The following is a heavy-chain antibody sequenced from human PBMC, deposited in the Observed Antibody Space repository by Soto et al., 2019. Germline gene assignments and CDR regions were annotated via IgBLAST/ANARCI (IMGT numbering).Heavy chain of an antibody. CDR1: GYTFANYW. D-gene: IGHD3-16*01. CDR3: ARRGVWGLGY. J-gene: IGHJ4*02. V-gene: IGHV5-51*01. Sequence: GESLKISCESSGYTFANYWIGWVRQVPGKGLEWVAIIYPSDSRTIYSPSFQGHVTISADKSITTAYLQWSSLEASDTAMYYCARRGVWGLGYWGQGTLVTVSS. CDR2: IYPSDSRT.